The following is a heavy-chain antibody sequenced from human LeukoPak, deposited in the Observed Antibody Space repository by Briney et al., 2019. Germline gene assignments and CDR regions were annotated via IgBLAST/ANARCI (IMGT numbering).Heavy chain of an antibody. D-gene: IGHD1-1*01. CDR1: GGSIISSLYH. Sequence: SETLSLTCSVSGGSIISSLYHWGWLRQAPGKGLQWIGNVFHSGNTYYSPSLQSRVAISIDTSKNRSSLKLTSVTAADTAVYHCARQIVGTSWNYYYSYIDVWGNGTSVSVSS. CDR3: ARQIVGTSWNYYYSYIDV. J-gene: IGHJ6*03. V-gene: IGHV4-39*01. CDR2: VFHSGNT.